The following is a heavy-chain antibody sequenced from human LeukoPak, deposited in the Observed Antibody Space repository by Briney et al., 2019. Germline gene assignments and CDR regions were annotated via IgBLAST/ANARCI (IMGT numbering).Heavy chain of an antibody. Sequence: GGSLRLSCAASGFTFSTSDMNWIRQAPGKGLEWVSHISSSGSTITYADSVKGRCTVSRVNTKNSLYLQMNSLRADDTAIYYWARRRWQLPWAWGQGTLVTVSS. V-gene: IGHV3-48*03. CDR2: ISSSGSTI. CDR1: GFTFSTSD. CDR3: ARRRWQLPWA. D-gene: IGHD2-15*01. J-gene: IGHJ1*01.